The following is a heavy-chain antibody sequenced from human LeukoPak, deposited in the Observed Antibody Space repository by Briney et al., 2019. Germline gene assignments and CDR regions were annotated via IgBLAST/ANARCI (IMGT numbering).Heavy chain of an antibody. CDR2: IYYTGST. J-gene: IGHJ5*02. Sequence: SETLSLTCTVSGGSINSYYGNWIRQPPGKGLDWLGYIYYTGSTNYNPSLKSRVTISVDTSKNQFSLKLSSVTAADTALHYCARAPSDYLNWFDPWGQGTLVTVSS. V-gene: IGHV4-59*01. CDR1: GGSINSYY. D-gene: IGHD4/OR15-4a*01. CDR3: ARAPSDYLNWFDP.